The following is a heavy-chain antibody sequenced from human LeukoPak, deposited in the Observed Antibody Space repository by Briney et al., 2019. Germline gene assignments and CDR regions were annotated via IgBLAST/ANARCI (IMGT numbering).Heavy chain of an antibody. D-gene: IGHD3-10*01. CDR3: ARTKGRVRGVMSYFDY. J-gene: IGHJ4*02. V-gene: IGHV4-34*01. CDR2: INHSGST. CDR1: GGSFSGYY. Sequence: SETLSLTCAVYGGSFSGYYWSWIRQPPGKGLEWIGEINHSGSTNYNPSLKSRVTISVDTSKNQFSLKLSSVTAADTAMYYCARTKGRVRGVMSYFDYWGQGTLVTVSS.